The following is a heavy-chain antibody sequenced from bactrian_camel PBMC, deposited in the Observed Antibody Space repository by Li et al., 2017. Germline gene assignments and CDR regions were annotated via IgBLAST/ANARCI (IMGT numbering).Heavy chain of an antibody. J-gene: IGHJ6*01. CDR1: GFTFSSYG. D-gene: IGHD6*01. CDR2: IYSGGSNT. V-gene: IGHV3S7*01. CDR3: AAEVGIGSWWTCQGTSEKNFAY. Sequence: HVQLVESGGGLVQPGGSLRLSCAASGFTFSSYGMSWVRQAPGKGLEWVSAIYSGGSNTYYADSVKGRFTISRDNAQNTLYLQLNSLRPEDTAMYYCAAEVGIGSWWTCQGTSEKNFAYWGQGTQVTVS.